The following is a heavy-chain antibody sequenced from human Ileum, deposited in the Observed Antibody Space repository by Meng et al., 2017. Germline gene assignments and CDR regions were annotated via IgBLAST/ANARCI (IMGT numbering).Heavy chain of an antibody. CDR2: IYYDGSS. V-gene: IGHV4-30-4*01. D-gene: IGHD5-18*01. J-gene: IGHJ4*02. CDR3: AREFYVDTAMVIDS. CDR1: NGSLTNVNNY. Sequence: QVQLQESGPGLVKPSHALSLTCHVSNGSLTNVNNYWNWIRQAPGQALEHIGYIYYDGSSYATPSLKSRVTMSIDTSTNQFSLRLDSVTAADTAVYYCAREFYVDTAMVIDSWGPGALVTVSS.